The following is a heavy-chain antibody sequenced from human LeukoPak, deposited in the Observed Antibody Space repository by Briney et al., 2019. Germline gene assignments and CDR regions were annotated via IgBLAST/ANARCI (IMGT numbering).Heavy chain of an antibody. CDR1: GFTFSDYY. V-gene: IGHV3-11*06. D-gene: IGHD3-9*01. J-gene: IGHJ4*02. CDR3: ARGPIYDILTGYYISYFDY. Sequence: GGSLGLSCAASGFTFSDYYMSWIRQAPGKGLEWVSYISSSSSYTNYADSVKGRFTISRDNAKNSLYLQMNSLRAEDTAVYYCARGPIYDILTGYYISYFDYWGQGTLVTVSS. CDR2: ISSSSSYT.